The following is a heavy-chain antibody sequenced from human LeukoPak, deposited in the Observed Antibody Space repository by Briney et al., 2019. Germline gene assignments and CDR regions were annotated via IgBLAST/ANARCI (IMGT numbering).Heavy chain of an antibody. CDR3: ARGTVVVTAIHVY. D-gene: IGHD2-21*02. J-gene: IGHJ4*02. CDR2: ISSSGSTI. Sequence: GGSLRLSCAASGFTFSDYYMSWIRQAPGKGLEWVSYISSSGSTIYYADSVKGRFTISRDNAKNSLYLQMNSPRAEDTAVYYCARGTVVVTAIHVYWGQGTLVTVSS. CDR1: GFTFSDYY. V-gene: IGHV3-11*01.